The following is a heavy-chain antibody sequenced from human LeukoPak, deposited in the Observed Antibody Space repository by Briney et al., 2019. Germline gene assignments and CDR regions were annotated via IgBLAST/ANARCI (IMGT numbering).Heavy chain of an antibody. J-gene: IGHJ3*02. V-gene: IGHV1-69*04. CDR2: IIPILGIA. CDR1: GGTFSSYA. D-gene: IGHD6-19*01. CDR3: ARGGSGWAYDAFDI. Sequence: ASVKVSCKASGGTFSSYAISWVRQAPGQGLEWMGRIIPILGIANYAQKFQGRVTITADKSTSTAYMEPSSLRSADTAVYYCARGGSGWAYDAFDIWGQGTMVTVSS.